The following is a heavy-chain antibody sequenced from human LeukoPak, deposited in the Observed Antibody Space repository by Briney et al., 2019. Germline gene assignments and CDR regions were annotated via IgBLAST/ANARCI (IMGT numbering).Heavy chain of an antibody. D-gene: IGHD2-15*01. J-gene: IGHJ3*02. CDR2: IYYSGST. Sequence: NPSETLSLTCTVSGGSISSYYWSWIRQPPGKGLEWIGYIYYSGSTNYNPSLKSRVTISVDTSKNQFSLKLSSVTAADTAVYYCARGSRRDIPDAFDIWGQGTMVTVSS. V-gene: IGHV4-59*08. CDR3: ARGSRRDIPDAFDI. CDR1: GGSISSYY.